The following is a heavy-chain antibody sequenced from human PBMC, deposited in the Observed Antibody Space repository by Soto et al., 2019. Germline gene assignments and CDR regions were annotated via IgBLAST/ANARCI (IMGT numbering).Heavy chain of an antibody. CDR1: GFTFSSHW. CDR2: INSDGSST. CDR3: ARANYSLREYYYYGMDV. J-gene: IGHJ6*02. V-gene: IGHV3-74*01. Sequence: EVQLVESGGGLVQPGGSLRLSCAASGFTFSSHWMHWVRQAPGKGLVWVSRINSDGSSTSYADSVKGRFTISRDNAKNTLYLQMNSLRAEDTAVYYCARANYSLREYYYYGMDVWGQGTTVTVSS. D-gene: IGHD3-10*02.